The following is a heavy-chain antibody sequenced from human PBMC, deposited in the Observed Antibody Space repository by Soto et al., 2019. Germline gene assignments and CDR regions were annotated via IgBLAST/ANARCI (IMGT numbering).Heavy chain of an antibody. CDR3: ASAGGLGAVAADH. CDR2: IYHSGST. D-gene: IGHD6-19*01. V-gene: IGHV4-30-2*01. Sequence: QLQLQESGSGLVKPSQTLSLTCAVSGGSISSGGYSWSWIRQPPGKGLDWIGYIYHSGSTYYNPSLKSPVTISVDRSKDQFDLKLSSVTAADTAVYYCASAGGLGAVAADHCGQGTLGTVSS. CDR1: GGSISSGGYS. J-gene: IGHJ4*02.